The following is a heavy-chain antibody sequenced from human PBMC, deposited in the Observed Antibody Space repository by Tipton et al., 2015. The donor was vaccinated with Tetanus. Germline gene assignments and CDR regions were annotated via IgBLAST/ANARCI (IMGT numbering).Heavy chain of an antibody. D-gene: IGHD3-16*02. CDR1: GDPMNDFY. CDR3: ARHPLRPISSAGLGELSGGNWFDP. V-gene: IGHV4-59*01. CDR2: IFYSGNT. J-gene: IGHJ5*02. Sequence: GLVKPSETLTLTCTVSGDPMNDFYWSWIRQPPGKGLEWIGHIFYSGNTDYNPSLKSRVTISVDTSRKQFSLRLSSVTAADTAVYYCARHPLRPISSAGLGELSGGNWFDPWGQGTLVTVSS.